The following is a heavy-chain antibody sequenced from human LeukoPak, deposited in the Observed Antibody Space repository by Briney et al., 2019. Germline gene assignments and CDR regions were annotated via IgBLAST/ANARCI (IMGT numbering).Heavy chain of an antibody. CDR3: ASGYRSGPICA. J-gene: IGHJ4*02. D-gene: IGHD3-16*02. CDR2: ISGSGSSS. Sequence: GGSLRLSCAAPGFNFSSYGISWVPQAPGKGLERVSYISGSGSSSYQADSVKGRFSISRDNSKHSLYLQMNSLRAEDTAMYFCASGYRSGPICAWGQGTLVTVSS. V-gene: IGHV3-48*01. CDR1: GFNFSSYG.